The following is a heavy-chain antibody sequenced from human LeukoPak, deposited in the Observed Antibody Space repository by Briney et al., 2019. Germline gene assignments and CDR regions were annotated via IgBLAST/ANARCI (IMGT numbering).Heavy chain of an antibody. CDR3: ARVADDSSGYYYFDS. D-gene: IGHD3-22*01. V-gene: IGHV1-69*05. Sequence: SVKVSCEASGGTFSSYAISWVRQAPGQGLEWMGGIIPIFGTANYAQIFQGRVTITTDESTRTAYMELSSLRSEDTAVYYCARVADDSSGYYYFDSSGQGTLVTVSS. CDR1: GGTFSSYA. J-gene: IGHJ4*02. CDR2: IIPIFGTA.